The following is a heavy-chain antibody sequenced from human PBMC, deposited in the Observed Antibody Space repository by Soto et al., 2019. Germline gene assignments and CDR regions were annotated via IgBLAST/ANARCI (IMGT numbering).Heavy chain of an antibody. D-gene: IGHD3-10*01. J-gene: IGHJ4*02. V-gene: IGHV4-31*03. CDR2: TYYSGST. CDR3: ARLGSTVRGVTIFDY. CDR1: DGSISSGGYY. Sequence: QVQLRESGPGLVKPSQTLSLTCTVSDGSISSGGYYWSWIRQHPGKGLEWIGHTYYSGSTYYNPSLKRRVSVTGDTSRNHFSVMLSSVAAADTAVYYCARLGSTVRGVTIFDYWGQGILVNVSS.